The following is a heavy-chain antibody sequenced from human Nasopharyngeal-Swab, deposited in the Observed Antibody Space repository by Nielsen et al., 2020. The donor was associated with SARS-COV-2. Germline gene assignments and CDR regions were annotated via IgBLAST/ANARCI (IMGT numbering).Heavy chain of an antibody. V-gene: IGHV5-51*01. CDR1: GYSFTSYW. CDR2: IYPGDSDT. J-gene: IGHJ3*02. D-gene: IGHD3-22*01. Sequence: KVSCKGSGYSFTSYWIAWVRQMPGKGLEWMGIIYPGDSDTRYSPSFQGQVTISADQSINTAYLQWSSLTASDTAVYYCARTAIEGGYYRGDAFDIWGQGTMVTVSS. CDR3: ARTAIEGGYYRGDAFDI.